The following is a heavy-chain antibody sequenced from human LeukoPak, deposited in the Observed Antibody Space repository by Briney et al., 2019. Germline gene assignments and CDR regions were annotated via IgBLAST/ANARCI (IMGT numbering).Heavy chain of an antibody. Sequence: GGSLRLSCAASGFAFSNYAMSWVRQPPGKGLEWVSAITGGGGTTYYADSVKGRFTISRDNSKNTLYLQMNSLRAEDTAVYYCALKYYCNYARGYFDSWGQGTLVTVSS. CDR1: GFAFSNYA. CDR3: ALKYYCNYARGYFDS. J-gene: IGHJ4*02. V-gene: IGHV3-23*01. D-gene: IGHD1-7*01. CDR2: ITGGGGTT.